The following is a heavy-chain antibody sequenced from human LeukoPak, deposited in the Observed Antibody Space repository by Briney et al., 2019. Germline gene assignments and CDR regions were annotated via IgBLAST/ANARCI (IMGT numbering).Heavy chain of an antibody. D-gene: IGHD3-10*01. CDR1: GFTFSSYW. CDR2: IKQDGSEK. CDR3: ARDPNSYGSGSYSGDYFDY. J-gene: IGHJ4*02. V-gene: IGHV3-7*01. Sequence: PGGSLRLSCAASGFTFSSYWMSWVRQAPGKGLEWVANIKQDGSEKYYVDSVKGRFTISRDSAKNSLYLQMNSLRAEDTAVYYCARDPNSYGSGSYSGDYFDYWGQGTLVTVSS.